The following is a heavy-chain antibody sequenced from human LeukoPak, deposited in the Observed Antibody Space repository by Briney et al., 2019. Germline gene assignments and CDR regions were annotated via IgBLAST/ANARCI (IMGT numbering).Heavy chain of an antibody. J-gene: IGHJ4*02. CDR1: GFTFSSYW. Sequence: PGGSLRLSCAASGFTFSSYWMSWVRQAPGKGLEWVANIKQDGSEKYYVDSVKGRFTISRDNAKNSLYLQMDSLGAEDTAVYYCARVGDVYYFDYWGQGTLVTVSS. V-gene: IGHV3-7*01. CDR2: IKQDGSEK. CDR3: ARVGDVYYFDY. D-gene: IGHD4-17*01.